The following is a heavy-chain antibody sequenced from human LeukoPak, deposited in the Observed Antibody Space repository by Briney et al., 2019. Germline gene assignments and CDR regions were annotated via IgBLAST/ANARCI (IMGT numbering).Heavy chain of an antibody. J-gene: IGHJ3*02. CDR2: INHSGST. CDR1: GGSFSGYY. D-gene: IGHD3-16*02. CDR3: ARGRYTLYTFDI. Sequence: PSETLSLTCAVYGGSFSGYYWSWIRQPPGKGLEWIGEINHSGSTNYNPSLKSRVTISVDTSKNQFSLKLSSVTAADTALYYCARGRYTLYTFDIWGQGTMVTVSS. V-gene: IGHV4-34*01.